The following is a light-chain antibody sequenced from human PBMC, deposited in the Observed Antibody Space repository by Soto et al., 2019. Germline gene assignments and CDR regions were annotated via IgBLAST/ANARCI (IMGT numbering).Light chain of an antibody. Sequence: EMVLTQSPATVFLSPGESPTLSCRASQSVSSDLAWYQQKPGQAPRLLIYDASNRATGIPARFSGSGSGTAFTRTSSSLEPEDFAVAYCQQRSNWPSTVGGGTKVAI. V-gene: IGKV3-11*01. J-gene: IGKJ4*01. CDR1: QSVSSD. CDR2: DAS. CDR3: QQRSNWPST.